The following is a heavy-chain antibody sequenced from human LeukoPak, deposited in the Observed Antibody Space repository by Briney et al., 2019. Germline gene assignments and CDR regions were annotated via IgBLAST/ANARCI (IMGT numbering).Heavy chain of an antibody. CDR2: INQDGSEK. CDR1: GFTFSTYW. CDR3: ARDKQVGATLLDC. Sequence: GGSLRLSCAASGFTFSTYWMSWVRQAPGKGLELVATINQDGSEKYYVDSVKGRFTISRDNAKHSLYLQIDCLRAEDTAMFYCARDKQVGATLLDCWGQGTLVTVSS. V-gene: IGHV3-7*01. J-gene: IGHJ4*02. D-gene: IGHD1-26*01.